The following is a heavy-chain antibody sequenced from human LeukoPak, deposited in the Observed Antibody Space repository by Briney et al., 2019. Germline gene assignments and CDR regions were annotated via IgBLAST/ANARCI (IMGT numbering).Heavy chain of an antibody. J-gene: IGHJ4*02. D-gene: IGHD6-6*01. CDR2: IYHSGST. V-gene: IGHV4-30-2*01. CDR1: GGSISSGGYY. CDR3: ARVQYSSSYYFDY. Sequence: SQTLSLTCTVSGGSISSGGYYWSWIRQPPGKGLEWIGYIYHSGSTYYNPSLKSRVTISVDRSKNQFSLKLSSVTAADTAVYYCARVQYSSSYYFDYWGQGTLVTVSS.